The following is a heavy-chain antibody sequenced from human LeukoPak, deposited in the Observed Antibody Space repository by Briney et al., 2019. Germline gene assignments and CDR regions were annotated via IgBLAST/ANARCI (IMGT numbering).Heavy chain of an antibody. J-gene: IGHJ3*02. V-gene: IGHV4-39*07. D-gene: IGHD3-9*01. CDR2: IYYSGST. CDR3: ASTRYDILTGATDAFDI. Sequence: PSETLSLTCTVSGGSISSSSYYWGWIRQPPGKGLEWIGSIYYSGSTYYNPSLKSRVTISVDTSKNQFSLKLSSVTAADTAVYYCASTRYDILTGATDAFDIWGQGTMVTVSS. CDR1: GGSISSSSYY.